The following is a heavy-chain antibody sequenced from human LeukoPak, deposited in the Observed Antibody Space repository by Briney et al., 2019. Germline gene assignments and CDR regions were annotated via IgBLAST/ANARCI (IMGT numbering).Heavy chain of an antibody. CDR2: INQDGSVK. J-gene: IGHJ4*02. V-gene: IGHV3-7*01. CDR1: GFTFSSYW. CDR3: ARDAYCSGGSCYVY. Sequence: GGSLRLSCEASGFTFSSYWMSWVRQAPGKGLEWVANINQDGSVKNYVDSVKGRFTISRDNAENSLSLQMNSLTAEDTAVYYCARDAYCSGGSCYVYWGQGTLVTVSS. D-gene: IGHD2-15*01.